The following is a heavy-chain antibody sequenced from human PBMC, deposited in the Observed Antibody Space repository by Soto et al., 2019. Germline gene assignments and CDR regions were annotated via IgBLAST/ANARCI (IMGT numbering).Heavy chain of an antibody. D-gene: IGHD2-21*01. CDR2: IYWDDNK. V-gene: IGHV2-5*02. Sequence: QITLKESGPTLVKPTQTLTLTCTFSGFSLSTSGVGVGWIRQPPGKALEWLALIYWDDNKRYIPSLKSRLTITQDTSKNQVVLTMTNMDPVDTATYYCAHRPVLSDFTYWGQGTLVTVSS. J-gene: IGHJ4*02. CDR3: AHRPVLSDFTY. CDR1: GFSLSTSGVG.